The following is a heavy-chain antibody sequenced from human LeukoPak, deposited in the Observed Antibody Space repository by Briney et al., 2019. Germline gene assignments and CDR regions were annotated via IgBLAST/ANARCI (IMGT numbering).Heavy chain of an antibody. CDR3: ARVGRRGSWYYFDY. Sequence: GGSLRLSCAASGFTFSSYTMNWVRQAPGKGLEWVSSIGSSGGSIYDADSVKGRSTISRDNGKNSLYLQMNSLRADDTAVYYCARVGRRGSWYYFDYWGQGTLVTVSS. J-gene: IGHJ4*02. CDR2: IGSSGGSI. D-gene: IGHD6-13*01. V-gene: IGHV3-21*04. CDR1: GFTFSSYT.